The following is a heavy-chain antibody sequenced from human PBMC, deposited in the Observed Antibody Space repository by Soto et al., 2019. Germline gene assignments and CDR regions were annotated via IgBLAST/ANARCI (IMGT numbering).Heavy chain of an antibody. V-gene: IGHV3-30*18. D-gene: IGHD2-2*02. J-gene: IGHJ6*02. CDR2: ISYDGSNK. Sequence: QVQLVESGGGVVQPGRSLRLSCAASGFTFSSYGMHWVRQAPGKGLEWVAVISYDGSNKYYADSVKGRFTISRDNSKNTLYVQMNSLRAEDTAVYYCAKDFLYRDSPYYYSMDVWGQGTTVTVSS. CDR1: GFTFSSYG. CDR3: AKDFLYRDSPYYYSMDV.